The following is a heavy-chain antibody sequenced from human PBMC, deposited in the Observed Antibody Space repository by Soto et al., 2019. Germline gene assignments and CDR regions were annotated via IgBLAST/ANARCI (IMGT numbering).Heavy chain of an antibody. Sequence: GGSLRLSCAASGFTFSSYAMHWVRQAPGKGLEWVAVISYDGSNKYYADSVKGRFTISRDNSKNTLYLQMNSLRAEDTAVYYCARENIVLVPAAIGWFDPWGQGTLVTVSS. CDR3: ARENIVLVPAAIGWFDP. CDR1: GFTFSSYA. J-gene: IGHJ5*02. V-gene: IGHV3-30-3*01. CDR2: ISYDGSNK. D-gene: IGHD2-2*01.